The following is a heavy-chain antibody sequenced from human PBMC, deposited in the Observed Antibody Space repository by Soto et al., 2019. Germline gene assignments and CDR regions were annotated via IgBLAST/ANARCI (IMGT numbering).Heavy chain of an antibody. V-gene: IGHV3-48*01. CDR3: ARARVRGVDDPFDN. J-gene: IGHJ3*02. D-gene: IGHD3-10*01. Sequence: PGGSLRLSCAASGFTFSSYSMNWVRQAPGMGLEWVSYISSASNIIYYTDSVKGRFTISRDNAKNSLYLQMNSLRAEDTAVYYCARARVRGVDDPFDNWGQGTRVTDSS. CDR1: GFTFSSYS. CDR2: ISSASNII.